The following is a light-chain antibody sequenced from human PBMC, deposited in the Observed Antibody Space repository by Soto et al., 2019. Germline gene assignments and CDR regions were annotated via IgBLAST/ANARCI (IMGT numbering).Light chain of an antibody. CDR3: MQALQTPT. V-gene: IGKV2-28*01. CDR2: LAS. Sequence: ETVMTQSPLSLPVTPGAPASISCRSSQSLLHSDGYNYLAWYLQKPGHSPQLLIDLASSRASGVPDRFSGSGSGTDFTLKISRVEAEDVGVYYCMQALQTPTFGGGTKVDIK. CDR1: QSLLHSDGYNY. J-gene: IGKJ4*01.